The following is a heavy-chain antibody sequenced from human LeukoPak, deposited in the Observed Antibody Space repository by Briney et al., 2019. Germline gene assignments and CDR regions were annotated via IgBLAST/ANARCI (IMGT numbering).Heavy chain of an antibody. J-gene: IGHJ4*02. Sequence: SETLSLTCTVSGGSISSYYWSWIRQPPGKGLEWIGYIYYSGSTNYNPSLKSRVTISVDKSKNQFSLKLSSVTAADTAVYYCARARGYSYGLGADYWGQGTLVTVSS. CDR1: GGSISSYY. V-gene: IGHV4-59*12. D-gene: IGHD5-18*01. CDR3: ARARGYSYGLGADY. CDR2: IYYSGST.